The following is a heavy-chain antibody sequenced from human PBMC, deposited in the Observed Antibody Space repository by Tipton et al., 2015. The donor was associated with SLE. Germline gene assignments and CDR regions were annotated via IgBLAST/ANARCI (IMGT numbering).Heavy chain of an antibody. Sequence: TLSLTCTVSGGSITSSGNYWGWVRQPPGKGLEWIGTMYYTGTTYYNPSLKSRVTISVDTSKNPFSLKLSSVTAADTALYYCARQSPDVPHTAAFDFWGQGTLVTVSS. CDR2: MYYTGTT. CDR3: ARQSPDVPHTAAFDF. CDR1: GGSITSSGNY. D-gene: IGHD2-21*02. V-gene: IGHV4-39*07. J-gene: IGHJ4*02.